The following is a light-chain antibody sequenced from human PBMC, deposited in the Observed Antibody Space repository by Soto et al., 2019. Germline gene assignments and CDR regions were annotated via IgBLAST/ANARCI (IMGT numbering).Light chain of an antibody. J-gene: IGLJ3*02. CDR1: SSNIGSNT. CDR2: SNG. Sequence: QSVLTQPPSASGTPGQRVTISCSGSSSNIGSNTVNWYQQLPGTAPKLLIYSNGQRPSGVPYRFSGSKSGTSASLAISGLQSEDEAEYYCAAWDDSLNGHWVFGGGTKLTVL. V-gene: IGLV1-44*01. CDR3: AAWDDSLNGHWV.